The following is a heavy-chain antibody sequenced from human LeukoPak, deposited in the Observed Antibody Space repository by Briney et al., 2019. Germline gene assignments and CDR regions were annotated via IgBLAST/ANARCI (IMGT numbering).Heavy chain of an antibody. CDR3: TRVTYNIVTRYSDAFDI. CDR1: GLTVSSNF. CDR2: VYSSGDT. D-gene: IGHD3-9*01. J-gene: IGHJ3*02. Sequence: GGSLRLSCAVSGLTVSSNFMSWVRQAPGKGLEWVSVVYSSGDTYYVDSVKGRFTISRDNSKNTLYLQMNSLRAEDTAIYYCTRVTYNIVTRYSDAFDIWGQGTVVTVSS. V-gene: IGHV3-53*01.